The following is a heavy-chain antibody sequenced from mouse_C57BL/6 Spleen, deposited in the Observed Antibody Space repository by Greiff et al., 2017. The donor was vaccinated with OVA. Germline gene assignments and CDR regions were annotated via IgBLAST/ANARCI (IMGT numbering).Heavy chain of an antibody. Sequence: VQLKESGAELARPGASVKLSCKASGYTFTSYGISWVKQRTGQGLEWIGEIYPRSGNTYYNEKFKGKATLTADKSSSTAYMELRSLTSEDSAVYFCARGAYGSSYRYFDVWGTGTTVTVSS. D-gene: IGHD1-1*01. CDR3: ARGAYGSSYRYFDV. V-gene: IGHV1-81*01. CDR2: IYPRSGNT. J-gene: IGHJ1*03. CDR1: GYTFTSYG.